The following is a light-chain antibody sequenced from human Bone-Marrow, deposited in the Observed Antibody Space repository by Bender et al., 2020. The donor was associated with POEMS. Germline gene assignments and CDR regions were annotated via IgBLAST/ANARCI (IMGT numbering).Light chain of an antibody. CDR1: SSNVGSNH. CDR2: EGY. CDR3: CSYAGTSSWV. J-gene: IGLJ3*02. V-gene: IGLV2-23*01. Sequence: QSVLAQPPSASETPGQRVTIFCSGRSSNVGSNHVSWYQQLPGKAPKLIIHEGYKRPSGVSNRFSGSKSGNTASLTISGLLPEDEADYYCCSYAGTSSWVFGGGTKLTVL.